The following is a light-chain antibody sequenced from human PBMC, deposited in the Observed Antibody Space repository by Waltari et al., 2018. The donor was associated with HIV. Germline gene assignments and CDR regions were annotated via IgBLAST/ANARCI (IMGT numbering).Light chain of an antibody. J-gene: IGKJ3*01. CDR3: QQIFSFPLT. V-gene: IGKV1-39*01. Sequence: DIQMTQSPSSLSASVGDRVSISCRASQAVANKVNWFQQKPGKAPKVLIYDTSRLPNGVPSWFSGSGSGTDFTLTINGVQPDDFASYFCQQIFSFPLTFGPGTKVDVK. CDR2: DTS. CDR1: QAVANK.